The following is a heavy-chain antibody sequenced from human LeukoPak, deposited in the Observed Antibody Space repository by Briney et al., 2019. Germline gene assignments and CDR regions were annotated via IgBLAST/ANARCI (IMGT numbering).Heavy chain of an antibody. Sequence: ASVKVSCKASGYTFSNYGISWVRQAPGQGLEWMGWISAYNGNTNYAQKLQGRVTMTTGTSTSTGYMELMSLRSDDTAVYYCARTPVDFNTVTPTDVRYWGQGTLVTVSS. J-gene: IGHJ4*02. CDR3: ARTPVDFNTVTPTDVRY. D-gene: IGHD4-17*01. CDR1: GYTFSNYG. CDR2: ISAYNGNT. V-gene: IGHV1-18*01.